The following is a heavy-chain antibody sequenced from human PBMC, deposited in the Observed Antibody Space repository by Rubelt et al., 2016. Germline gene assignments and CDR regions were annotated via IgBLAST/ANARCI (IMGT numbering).Heavy chain of an antibody. CDR2: IYYSGST. CDR1: GGSISSSSYY. D-gene: IGHD4-17*01. V-gene: IGHV4-39*07. J-gene: IGHJ5*02. Sequence: QLQLQESGPGLVKPSETLSLTCTVSGGSISSSSYYWGWIRQPPGKGLEWIGSIYYSGSTYYNPSLKSRVTISVDTSKNQFSLKLSSVTAADTAVYYCARDHTVTTAGSIGPWGQGTLVTVSS. CDR3: ARDHTVTTAGSIGP.